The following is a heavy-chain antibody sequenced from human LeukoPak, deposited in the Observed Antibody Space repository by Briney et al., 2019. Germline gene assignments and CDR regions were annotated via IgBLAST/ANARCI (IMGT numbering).Heavy chain of an antibody. CDR1: GYTFTSYD. D-gene: IGHD5-12*01. J-gene: IGHJ6*03. Sequence: GASVKVSCKASGYTFTSYDINWVRQATIQGLEWMGWMNPNSGNTGYAQKFQGRVTMTRNTSISTAYMELSSLRSEDTAVYYCARGGGIVATILYYYYYYMDVWGKGTTVTVSS. CDR2: MNPNSGNT. CDR3: ARGGGIVATILYYYYYYMDV. V-gene: IGHV1-8*01.